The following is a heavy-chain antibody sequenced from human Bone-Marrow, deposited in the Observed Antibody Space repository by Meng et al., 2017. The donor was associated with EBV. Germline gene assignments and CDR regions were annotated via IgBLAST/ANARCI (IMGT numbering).Heavy chain of an antibody. V-gene: IGHV4-4*03. CDR2: IYHSGST. J-gene: IGHJ4*02. Sequence: GPRLVNPPRTPPPPCDVSGGSISSSNWWSWVRQPPGKGLEWIGEIYHSGSTNYNPSLKSRVTISVDKSKNQFSLKLSSVTAADTAVYYCARDSSSLDYWGQGTLVTVSS. CDR3: ARDSSSLDY. CDR1: GGSISSSNW. D-gene: IGHD6-13*01.